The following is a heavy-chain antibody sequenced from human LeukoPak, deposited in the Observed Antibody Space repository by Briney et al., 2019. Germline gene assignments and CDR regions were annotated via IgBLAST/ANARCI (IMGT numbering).Heavy chain of an antibody. J-gene: IGHJ5*02. Sequence: GESLKISCKASGYTFTNHWIAWVRQMPGKGLEWMGIIWPPDSTTIYSPSFQGQVTISADKSINTAYLQWSSLKASETAMYYYARRGDGYSPLGQGTLVTVSS. V-gene: IGHV5-51*01. CDR3: ARRGDGYSP. CDR2: IWPPDSTT. D-gene: IGHD5-24*01. CDR1: GYTFTNHW.